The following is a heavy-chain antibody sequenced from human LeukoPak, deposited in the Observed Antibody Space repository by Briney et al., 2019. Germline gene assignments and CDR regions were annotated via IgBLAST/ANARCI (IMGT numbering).Heavy chain of an antibody. CDR2: ISGSGGST. D-gene: IGHD2-15*01. Sequence: GGSLRLSCAASGFTFSSYAMSWVRQAPGKGLEWVSAISGSGGSTYYADSVKGRFTISRDNSKNTLYLQMNSLRAEDTAVYYCAKGSGSSVVAATDFDYWGQGTLVTVSS. V-gene: IGHV3-23*01. CDR3: AKGSGSSVVAATDFDY. J-gene: IGHJ4*02. CDR1: GFTFSSYA.